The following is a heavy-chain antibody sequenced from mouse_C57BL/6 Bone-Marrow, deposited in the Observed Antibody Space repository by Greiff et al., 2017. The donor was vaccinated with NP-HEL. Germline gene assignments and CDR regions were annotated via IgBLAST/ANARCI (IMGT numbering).Heavy chain of an antibody. CDR2: IWWDDDK. CDR1: GFSLSTFGMG. Sequence: QVTLKESGPGILQPSQTLSLTCSFSGFSLSTFGMGVGWIRQPSGKGLEWLAHIWWDDDKYYNPALKSRLTISKDTSKNQVFLKIANVDTADTATYYCARISLGQLRLRGNFAYWGQGTLVTVSA. V-gene: IGHV8-8*01. J-gene: IGHJ3*01. CDR3: ARISLGQLRLRGNFAY. D-gene: IGHD3-2*02.